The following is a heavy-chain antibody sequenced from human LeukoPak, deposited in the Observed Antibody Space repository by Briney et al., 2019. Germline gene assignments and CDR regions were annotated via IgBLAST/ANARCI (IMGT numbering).Heavy chain of an antibody. CDR2: IYSGGST. CDR3: ARDRRYYDSSGATYFDY. V-gene: IGHV3-66*02. CDR1: GFTVSSNY. D-gene: IGHD3-22*01. Sequence: GGSLRLSCAASGFTVSSNYMSWVRQAPGKGLEWVSVIYSGGSTYYADSVKGRFTISRDNFKNTLYLQMNSLRAEDTAVYYCARDRRYYDSSGATYFDYWGQGTLVTVSS. J-gene: IGHJ4*02.